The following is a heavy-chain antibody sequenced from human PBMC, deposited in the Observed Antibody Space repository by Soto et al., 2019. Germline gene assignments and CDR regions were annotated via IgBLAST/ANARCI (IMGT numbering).Heavy chain of an antibody. V-gene: IGHV4-30-2*01. J-gene: IGHJ2*01. CDR3: ARDRTGSSGWYFDL. CDR1: GGSISSGGYS. D-gene: IGHD1-26*01. CDR2: IYHSGST. Sequence: QLQLQESGSGLVKPSQTLSLTCAVSGGSISSGGYSWSWIRQPPGKGLEWIGYIYHSGSTYYNPSRKSRVPTSVDRSKNQFSLQLSSVTAADTAVYYCARDRTGSSGWYFDLWGRGTLVTVSS.